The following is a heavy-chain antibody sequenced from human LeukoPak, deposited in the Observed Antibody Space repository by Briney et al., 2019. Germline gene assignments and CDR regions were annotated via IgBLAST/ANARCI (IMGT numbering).Heavy chain of an antibody. Sequence: PGGSLRLSCAASGFTFRRYEMNWVRQAPGKGLEWLSYISSSGSTMYYADSVKGRITISRDNAKNSLYLQMNSLRAEDTAVYYCARVLAGATYFDYWGQGTLVTVSS. CDR3: ARVLAGATYFDY. D-gene: IGHD1-26*01. CDR1: GFTFRRYE. J-gene: IGHJ4*01. CDR2: ISSSGSTM. V-gene: IGHV3-48*03.